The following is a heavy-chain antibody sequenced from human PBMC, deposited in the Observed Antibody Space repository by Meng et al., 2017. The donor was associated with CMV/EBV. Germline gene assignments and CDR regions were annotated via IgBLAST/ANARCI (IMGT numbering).Heavy chain of an antibody. CDR3: AREIPQAWAS. CDR2: IYGSGST. D-gene: IGHD2-21*01. Sequence: EMQLVESGGGLVQPGGSLRLYCTASGFSVSSNYMSWVRQAPGKGLEWISIIYGSGSTYYGDSVKGRFTISRDNFRNTLYLQMNSLRAEDTAVYYCAREIPQAWASWGQGTLVTVSS. V-gene: IGHV3-66*01. J-gene: IGHJ5*02. CDR1: GFSVSSNY.